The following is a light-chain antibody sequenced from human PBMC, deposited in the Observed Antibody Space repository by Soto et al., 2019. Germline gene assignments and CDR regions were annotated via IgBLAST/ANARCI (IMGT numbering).Light chain of an antibody. CDR3: LQHNSYPLT. CDR1: QGISHY. CDR2: GAS. Sequence: DIQMTQSPSAMSASVGDRVTITCRASQGISHYLAWFQLKPGKVPKRLIYGASSLQSGVQSRFSGSGSGTEFTLTIRSLQPEDSATYYCLQHNSYPLTFGGGTKVDIK. J-gene: IGKJ4*01. V-gene: IGKV1-17*03.